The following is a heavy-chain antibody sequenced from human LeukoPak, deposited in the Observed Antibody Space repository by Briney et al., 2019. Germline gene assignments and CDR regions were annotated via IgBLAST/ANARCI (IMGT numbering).Heavy chain of an antibody. Sequence: GGSLRLSCAASGFTFNYYNMNWVRQAPGKGLEWVSAISGSGGSTYYADSVKGRFTISRDNSKNTLYLQVNSLRAEDTAVYYCAKDKERNWYYFDYWGQGTLVTVSS. J-gene: IGHJ4*02. CDR3: AKDKERNWYYFDY. V-gene: IGHV3-23*01. CDR2: ISGSGGST. CDR1: GFTFNYYN. D-gene: IGHD1-1*01.